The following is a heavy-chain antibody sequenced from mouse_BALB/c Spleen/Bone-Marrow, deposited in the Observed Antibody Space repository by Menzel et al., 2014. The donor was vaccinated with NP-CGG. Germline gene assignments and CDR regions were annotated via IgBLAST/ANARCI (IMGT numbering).Heavy chain of an antibody. Sequence: VQLQQSGAELMKPGASMKISCKATGYTFSSYWIEWVKQRPGHGLEWIGEILPGSGSTNHNERFKGKATFTADTSSNTAYMQLSSLTSEDSAVYYCARAYYVNYDAMDYWGQGTSVTVSS. CDR2: ILPGSGST. CDR3: ARAYYVNYDAMDY. V-gene: IGHV1-9*01. D-gene: IGHD2-10*01. J-gene: IGHJ4*01. CDR1: GYTFSSYW.